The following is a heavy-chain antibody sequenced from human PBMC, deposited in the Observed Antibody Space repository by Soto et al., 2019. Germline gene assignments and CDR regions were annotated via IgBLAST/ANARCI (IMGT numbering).Heavy chain of an antibody. J-gene: IGHJ5*02. CDR1: GFTFSNFW. CDR2: MNQDGSEK. V-gene: IGHV3-7*04. Sequence: EVQLVESGGDLVQPGGSLRLSCAASGFTFSNFWMSWVRQTPGRGLEWVANMNQDGSEKYYLDSVRGRFTISRDNAKNSLSLQINSLRAEDTAVYYCVKDASGWSVTWGQGTPVIVSS. D-gene: IGHD6-19*01. CDR3: VKDASGWSVT.